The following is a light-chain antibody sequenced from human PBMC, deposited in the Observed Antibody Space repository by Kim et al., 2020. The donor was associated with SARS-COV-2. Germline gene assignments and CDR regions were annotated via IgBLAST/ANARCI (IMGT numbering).Light chain of an antibody. V-gene: IGLV2-14*03. J-gene: IGLJ3*02. CDR2: DVT. Sequence: GQSITSSCTGTSNGIGGYNYVSWYQRHPGKAPKLIITDVTKRPSGVSNRFSCSKSGNTASLTISELQTEDEADYYCCSFTSSSTLVFGGGTKLTVL. CDR1: SNGIGGYNY. CDR3: CSFTSSSTLV.